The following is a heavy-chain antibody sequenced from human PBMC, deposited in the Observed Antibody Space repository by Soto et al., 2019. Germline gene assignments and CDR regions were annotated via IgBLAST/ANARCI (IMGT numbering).Heavy chain of an antibody. D-gene: IGHD2-2*01. Sequence: QVQLVESGGGVVQPGRSLRLSCAASGFTFSSYGMHWVRQAPGKGLEWVAVIWYDGIKKHYADSVKGRFTISRDNSKNTLYLEMNSLRVEDTAVYYCARDRNIVVVPAAMADYWGQGTLVTVSS. J-gene: IGHJ4*02. CDR1: GFTFSSYG. V-gene: IGHV3-33*01. CDR2: IWYDGIKK. CDR3: ARDRNIVVVPAAMADY.